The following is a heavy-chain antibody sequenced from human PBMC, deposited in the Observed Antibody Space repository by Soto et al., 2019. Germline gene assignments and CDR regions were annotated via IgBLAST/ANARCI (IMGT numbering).Heavy chain of an antibody. J-gene: IGHJ6*02. CDR3: AREYTAWPLAYGLDV. CDR2: IGSRSDI. Sequence: GGSLRLSCVGSGFTFRNYSINWVRQAPGKGLEWVSSIGSRSDIYYADSVKGRFTISRDNAENSVSLQMNSLRAEDTAVYYCAREYTAWPLAYGLDVWGQGTTVTVSS. D-gene: IGHD2-2*02. CDR1: GFTFRNYS. V-gene: IGHV3-21*01.